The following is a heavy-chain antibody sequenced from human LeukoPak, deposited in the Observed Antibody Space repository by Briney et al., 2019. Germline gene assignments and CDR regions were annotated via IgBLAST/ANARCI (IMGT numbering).Heavy chain of an antibody. D-gene: IGHD6-13*01. V-gene: IGHV1-2*02. CDR3: ARARQGAGTYAFDI. CDR1: GYTFTGHY. J-gene: IGHJ3*02. Sequence: ASVKVSCKASGYTFTGHYMQWVRQAPGQGLEWMRWISPNSGDTLHAQKFQGRVTMARDTSINTAYMELSNLRSDDTAVYYCARARQGAGTYAFDIWGQGTMVTVSS. CDR2: ISPNSGDT.